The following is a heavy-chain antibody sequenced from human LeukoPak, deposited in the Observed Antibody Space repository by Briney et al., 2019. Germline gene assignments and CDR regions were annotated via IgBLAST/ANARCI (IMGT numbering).Heavy chain of an antibody. CDR1: GFTFSSYA. CDR2: ISGSGGST. D-gene: IGHD3-22*01. J-gene: IGHJ4*02. V-gene: IGHV3-23*01. Sequence: GGSLRLSCAASGFTFSSYAMSWFRQAPGKGLEWVSAISGSGGSTYYADSVKGRFTISRDNSKSKLYLQMNSLRAEDTAVYYCAKAGITMIVVVHFDYWGQGTRVTVSS. CDR3: AKAGITMIVVVHFDY.